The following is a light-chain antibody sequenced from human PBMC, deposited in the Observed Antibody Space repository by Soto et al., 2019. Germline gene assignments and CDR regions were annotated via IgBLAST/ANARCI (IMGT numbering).Light chain of an antibody. CDR2: SNS. V-gene: IGLV1-44*01. Sequence: QSVLTQPPSASGTPGQRVTISCSGSSSNLGGNTVSWYQQVPGAAPKLLIYSNSQRPSGVPDRFSGSKSVTSASLAISGLQSEDEADYYCAAWDDSLNGWVFGGGTKLTVL. CDR1: SSNLGGNT. CDR3: AAWDDSLNGWV. J-gene: IGLJ3*02.